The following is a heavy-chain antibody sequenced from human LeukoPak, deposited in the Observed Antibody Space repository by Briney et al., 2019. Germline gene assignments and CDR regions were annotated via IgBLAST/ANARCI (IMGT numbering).Heavy chain of an antibody. D-gene: IGHD4-17*01. CDR3: AKRPSDYGDYVSYFDY. CDR1: GGSFSGYY. CDR2: ISDDGRSK. V-gene: IGHV3-30*18. Sequence: LSLTCAVYGGSFSGYYWSWVRQAPGKGLEWVGVISDDGRSKDYADSVKGRFTISRDNSKDTLYLQMNSLRAEDTAVYYCAKRPSDYGDYVSYFDYWGQGTLVTVSS. J-gene: IGHJ4*02.